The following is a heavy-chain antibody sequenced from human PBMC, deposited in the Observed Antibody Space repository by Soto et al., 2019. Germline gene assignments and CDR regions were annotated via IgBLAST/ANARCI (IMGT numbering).Heavy chain of an antibody. CDR1: GYTFTGYY. J-gene: IGHJ4*02. CDR3: ARGFRVGSSYEKNLFDY. Sequence: QVQLVQSGAEVKKPGASVKVSCKASGYTFTGYYMHWVRQAPGQGLEWMGWINPNSGGTNYAQKFQGWVTMTRDTSISTAYMELSRLRSDDTAVYYCARGFRVGSSYEKNLFDYWGQGTLVTVSS. V-gene: IGHV1-2*04. D-gene: IGHD5-12*01. CDR2: INPNSGGT.